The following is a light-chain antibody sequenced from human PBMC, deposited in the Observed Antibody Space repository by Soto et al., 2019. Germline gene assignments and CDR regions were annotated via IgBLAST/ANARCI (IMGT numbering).Light chain of an antibody. Sequence: QSALTQPPSVSGAPGQRVSISCTGSTSNIGAPYDVHWYQHLPGTAPTLLIYGDNNRPSGVPDRFSGSKSGTSASLAITRLQAEDEADYYCQSYDISLHNYVFGTGTKVTVL. V-gene: IGLV1-40*01. J-gene: IGLJ1*01. CDR2: GDN. CDR3: QSYDISLHNYV. CDR1: TSNIGAPYD.